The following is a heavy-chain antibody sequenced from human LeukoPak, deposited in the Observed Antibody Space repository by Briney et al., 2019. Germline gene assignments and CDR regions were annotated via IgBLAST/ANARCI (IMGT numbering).Heavy chain of an antibody. D-gene: IGHD2-21*02. J-gene: IGHJ4*02. V-gene: IGHV3-7*03. CDR2: IKQDGSEK. CDR1: GFTFSSYW. CDR3: ARAPHIVVVTAMAFDY. Sequence: GGSLRLSCAASGFTFSSYWMSWVRQAPGKGLEWVANIKQDGSEKYYVDSMKGRFTISRDNAKNSLYLQMNSLRAEDTAVYYCARAPHIVVVTAMAFDYWGQGTLVTVSS.